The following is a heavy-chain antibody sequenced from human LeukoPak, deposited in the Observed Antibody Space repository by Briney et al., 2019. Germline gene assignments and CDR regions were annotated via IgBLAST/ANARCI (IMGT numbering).Heavy chain of an antibody. CDR2: IYYSGST. V-gene: IGHV4-39*07. D-gene: IGHD3-10*01. J-gene: IGHJ6*02. Sequence: SETLSLTCTVSGGSISSSSYYWGWIRQPPGKGLEWIGSIYYSGSTYYNPSLKSRVTISVDTSKNQFSLKLSSVTAADTAVYYCARDSGSNYYGSGSYYGMDVWGQGTTVTVSS. CDR1: GGSISSSSYY. CDR3: ARDSGSNYYGSGSYYGMDV.